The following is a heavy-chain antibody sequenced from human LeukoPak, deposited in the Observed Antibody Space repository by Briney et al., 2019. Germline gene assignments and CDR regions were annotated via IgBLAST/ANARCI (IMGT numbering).Heavy chain of an antibody. CDR1: GGSISRGGYY. CDR2: IYYSGST. CDR3: VSQTAGYYYGMDV. V-gene: IGHV4-39*01. J-gene: IGHJ6*02. Sequence: PSQTLSLTCTVSGGSISRGGYYWGWIRQPPVKGLEWIATIYYSGSTYYNPSLKSRVTISVDTSKNQFSLKLNSVTAADTAVYYCVSQTAGYYYGMDVWGQGTTVSVSS.